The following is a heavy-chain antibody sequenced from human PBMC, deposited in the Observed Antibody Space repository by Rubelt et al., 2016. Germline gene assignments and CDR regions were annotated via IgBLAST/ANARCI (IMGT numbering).Heavy chain of an antibody. Sequence: QVQLQESGPGLVKPSETLSLTCTVSGGSISSYYWSWIRQPPGKGLEWIGYIYYSGSTNYNPSLKSRGTISVDTSNNQLSLKLSSVTAADTAVYYCARGDCSGGSCYKYWGQGTLVTVSS. J-gene: IGHJ4*02. CDR2: IYYSGST. V-gene: IGHV4-59*01. CDR1: GGSISSYY. D-gene: IGHD2-15*01. CDR3: ARGDCSGGSCYKY.